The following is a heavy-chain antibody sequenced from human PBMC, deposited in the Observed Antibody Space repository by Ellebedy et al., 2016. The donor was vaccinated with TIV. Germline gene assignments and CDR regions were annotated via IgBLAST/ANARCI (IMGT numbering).Heavy chain of an antibody. Sequence: SVKVSXXASGGTFSSYAISWVRQAPGQGLEWMGGIIPIFGTANYAQKFQGRVTITADESTSTAYMELSSLRSDDTAVYYCARRVAVAGIDYWGQGTLVTVSS. V-gene: IGHV1-69*13. CDR1: GGTFSSYA. CDR2: IIPIFGTA. J-gene: IGHJ4*02. D-gene: IGHD6-19*01. CDR3: ARRVAVAGIDY.